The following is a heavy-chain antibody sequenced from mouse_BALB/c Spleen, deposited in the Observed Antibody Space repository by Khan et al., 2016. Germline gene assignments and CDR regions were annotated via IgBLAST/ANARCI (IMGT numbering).Heavy chain of an antibody. Sequence: EVQLQESGGDLVKPGGSLKLSCAASGFTFSSYGMSWVRQTPDKRLEWVATISSGGSYTYYPDSVKGRITISRDNAKNTLYLQMSSLKSEDTGMYYCARDGNYWLAYWGQGTLVTVSA. CDR3: ARDGNYWLAY. J-gene: IGHJ3*01. D-gene: IGHD2-1*01. CDR1: GFTFSSYG. V-gene: IGHV5-6*01. CDR2: ISSGGSYT.